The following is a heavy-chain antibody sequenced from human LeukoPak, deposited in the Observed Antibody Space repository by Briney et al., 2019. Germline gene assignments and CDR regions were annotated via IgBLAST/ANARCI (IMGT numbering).Heavy chain of an antibody. J-gene: IGHJ4*02. Sequence: GGSLRLSCAASGFTFRRYEMNWVRKTPGQGLEWVSSITSGSSHIYYADSVKGRFTISRDNAKNTLYLQMNSLRAEDTAVYYCAKRSGINYGYFDSWGQGTRVTVSS. D-gene: IGHD1-26*01. CDR3: AKRSGINYGYFDS. CDR1: GFTFRRYE. CDR2: ITSGSSHI. V-gene: IGHV3-21*04.